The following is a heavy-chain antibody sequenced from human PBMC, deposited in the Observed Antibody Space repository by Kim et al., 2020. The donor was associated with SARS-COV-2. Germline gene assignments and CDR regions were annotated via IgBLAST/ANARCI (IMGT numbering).Heavy chain of an antibody. Sequence: ASVKVSCEASGYTFTSYAFHWMRQAPGQGLEWMGWIDADNGNTKYSQKFQGRVTITRDTSARTAYMELSSLRSEDTAVYYCARNEDYWGQGTLVTVSS. CDR3: ARNEDY. V-gene: IGHV1-3*01. J-gene: IGHJ4*02. CDR1: GYTFTSYA. CDR2: IDADNGNT.